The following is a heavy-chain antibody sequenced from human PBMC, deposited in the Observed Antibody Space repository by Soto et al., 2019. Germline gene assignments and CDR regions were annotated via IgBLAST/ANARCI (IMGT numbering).Heavy chain of an antibody. J-gene: IGHJ4*02. V-gene: IGHV3-21*01. CDR2: ISSSSSYI. CDR1: GFTFSSYS. D-gene: IGHD3-10*01. Sequence: PGGSLRLSCAASGFTFSSYSMNWVRQAPGKGLEWVSSISSSSSYIYYADSVKGRFTIYRDNAKISLYLQMNSLRAEDTAVYYCARASLLGFDYWGQGTLVTVSS. CDR3: ARASLLGFDY.